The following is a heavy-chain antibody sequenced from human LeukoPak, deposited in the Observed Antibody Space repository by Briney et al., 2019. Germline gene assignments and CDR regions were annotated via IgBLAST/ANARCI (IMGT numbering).Heavy chain of an antibody. J-gene: IGHJ4*02. CDR3: ARDMGYSSGWEGFFDY. V-gene: IGHV3-21*01. D-gene: IGHD6-19*01. Sequence: GGSLRLSCAASGFTFSGFWMHWVRQAPGKGLEWVSSISSSSSYIYYADSVKGRFTISRDNAKNSLYLQMNSLRAEDTAVYYCARDMGYSSGWEGFFDYWGQGTLVTVSS. CDR2: ISSSSSYI. CDR1: GFTFSGFW.